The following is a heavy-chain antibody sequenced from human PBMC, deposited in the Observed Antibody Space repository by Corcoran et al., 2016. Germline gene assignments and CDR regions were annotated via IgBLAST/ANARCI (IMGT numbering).Heavy chain of an antibody. Sequence: EVQLVQSGAEVKKLGESLKISCKGSEYSFTSYWIGWVRQMPGKGLEWMGIIYPGDSDTRYSPSFQGQVTISADKSISTAYLQWSSRKASDNARYYCARRYYYDSSRHRAFDILCQGTMVTVSS. CDR3: ARRYYYDSSRHRAFDI. V-gene: IGHV5-51*01. CDR2: IYPGDSDT. D-gene: IGHD3-22*01. J-gene: IGHJ3*02. CDR1: EYSFTSYW.